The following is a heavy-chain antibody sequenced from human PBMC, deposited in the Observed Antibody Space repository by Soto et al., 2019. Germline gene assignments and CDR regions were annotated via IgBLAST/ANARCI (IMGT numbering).Heavy chain of an antibody. D-gene: IGHD6-6*01. CDR3: ARGHISSTKNWLDP. CDR2: MNPNSGNT. CDR1: GYTFTSYH. Sequence: QVQLVQSGAEVKKPGASVKVSCKGSGYTFTSYHINWVRQATGQGLEWMGWMNPNSGNTGYAQTLQGRVTMTWDTSISTAYMELSSLRFGDTAMYYCARGHISSTKNWLDPWGQGTLVTVSS. V-gene: IGHV1-8*01. J-gene: IGHJ5*02.